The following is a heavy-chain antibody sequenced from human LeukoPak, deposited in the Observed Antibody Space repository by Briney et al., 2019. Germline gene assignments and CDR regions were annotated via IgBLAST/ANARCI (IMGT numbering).Heavy chain of an antibody. CDR1: GFTFSSYG. Sequence: GGSLRLSCAASGFTFSSYGMHWVRQAPGKGLEWVAFIRYDGSNKYCADSVKGRFTISRDNSKNTLYLQMNSLRAEDTAIYYCAKNGDRGAYCTGGTCYPYFYYYMDVWGKGTTVTI. J-gene: IGHJ6*03. CDR2: IRYDGSNK. V-gene: IGHV3-30*02. D-gene: IGHD2-15*01. CDR3: AKNGDRGAYCTGGTCYPYFYYYMDV.